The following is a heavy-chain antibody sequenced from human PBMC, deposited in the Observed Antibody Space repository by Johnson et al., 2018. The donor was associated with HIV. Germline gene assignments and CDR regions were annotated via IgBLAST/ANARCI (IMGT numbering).Heavy chain of an antibody. J-gene: IGHJ3*02. V-gene: IGHV3-30*18. Sequence: QVQLVESGGGVVQPGRSLRLSCAASGFTFSSYGMHWVRQAPGKGLEWVAVISYDGSKKYHADSVKGRFTISRDNSKNTLYLQMNSLRAEDTAVYYCAKDLSTAYYDSSEDTFDIWGQGTMVTVSS. D-gene: IGHD3-22*01. CDR2: ISYDGSKK. CDR1: GFTFSSYG. CDR3: AKDLSTAYYDSSEDTFDI.